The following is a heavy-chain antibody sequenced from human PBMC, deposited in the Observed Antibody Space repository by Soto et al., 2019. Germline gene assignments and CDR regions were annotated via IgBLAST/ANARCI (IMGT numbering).Heavy chain of an antibody. V-gene: IGHV3-53*01. D-gene: IGHD3-10*01. CDR3: VRPLPSGRNYGMDV. J-gene: IGHJ6*02. Sequence: GGSLRLSCTAYGLGVRNNYMSWVRQAPGMGLEWVSVIYNDGTTYYADSVKGRFTLSRDTSKNTLSLQMDSLRAEDTAVYYCVRPLPSGRNYGMDVWGQGTKVTVSS. CDR2: IYNDGTT. CDR1: GLGVRNNY.